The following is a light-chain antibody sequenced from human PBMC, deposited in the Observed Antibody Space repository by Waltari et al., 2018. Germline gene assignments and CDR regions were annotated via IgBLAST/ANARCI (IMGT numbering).Light chain of an antibody. CDR3: AAWDDNLNGLYV. V-gene: IGLV1-44*01. Sequence: QSVLTQPPSASGTPGQRVTISCSGSSSNIGSNTVTWYQQLPGTAPKLLIYSNNQRPSGVPDRFSGSKSGTSASLAISGLQSEDEADYYCAAWDDNLNGLYVFGTGTKVTVL. CDR1: SSNIGSNT. CDR2: SNN. J-gene: IGLJ1*01.